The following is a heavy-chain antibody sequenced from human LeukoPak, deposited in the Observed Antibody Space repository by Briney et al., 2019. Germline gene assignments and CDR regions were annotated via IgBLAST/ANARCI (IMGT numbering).Heavy chain of an antibody. Sequence: SETLSLTCTVSGGSISNYYWSWIRQPPGKGLEWIGYIYYSGSTNYNPSLKSRVTILVDTSKNQFSLKLSSVTAADTAVYYCARRLGRSDYFDYWGQGTLVTVSS. D-gene: IGHD1-1*01. CDR3: ARRLGRSDYFDY. CDR2: IYYSGST. V-gene: IGHV4-59*01. CDR1: GGSISNYY. J-gene: IGHJ4*02.